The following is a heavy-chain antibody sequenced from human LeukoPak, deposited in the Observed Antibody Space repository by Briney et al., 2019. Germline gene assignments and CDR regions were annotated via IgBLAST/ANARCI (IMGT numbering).Heavy chain of an antibody. CDR1: GGSISSSSYY. J-gene: IGHJ4*02. Sequence: SETLSLTCTVSGGSISSSSYYWGWIRQPPGKGLEWIGYIYYSGSTNYNPSLKSRVTISVDTSKNQFSLKLSSVTAADTAVYYSARGNNYDSSGYFDYWGQGTLVTVSS. D-gene: IGHD3-22*01. CDR2: IYYSGST. V-gene: IGHV4-61*05. CDR3: ARGNNYDSSGYFDY.